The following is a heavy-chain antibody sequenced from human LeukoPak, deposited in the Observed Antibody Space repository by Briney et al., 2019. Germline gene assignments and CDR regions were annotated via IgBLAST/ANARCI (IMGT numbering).Heavy chain of an antibody. CDR1: GGTFSSYA. J-gene: IGHJ4*02. D-gene: IGHD3-10*01. CDR2: IIPIFGTA. V-gene: IGHV1-69*13. Sequence: ASVKVSCKASGGTFSSYAISWVRQAPGQGLEWMGGIIPIFGTANCAQKFQGRVTITADESTSTAYMELSSLRSEDTAVYYCARAPYYGSGSYYPYWGQGTLVTVSS. CDR3: ARAPYYGSGSYYPY.